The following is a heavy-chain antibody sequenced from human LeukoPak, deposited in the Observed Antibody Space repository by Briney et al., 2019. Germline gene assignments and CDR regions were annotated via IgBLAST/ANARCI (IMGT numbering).Heavy chain of an antibody. J-gene: IGHJ4*02. D-gene: IGHD3-10*01. V-gene: IGHV3-7*03. CDR3: ARDGDATMVRVRDY. CDR1: GFTFNSYW. CDR2: MNQDGSEK. Sequence: GGSLRLSCAASGFTFNSYWMSWVRQVPGKGLEWVANMNQDGSEKYYVESVRGRFTISRDNAKNSLYLQMNSLRAEDTAVYYCARDGDATMVRVRDYWGQGTLVTVSS.